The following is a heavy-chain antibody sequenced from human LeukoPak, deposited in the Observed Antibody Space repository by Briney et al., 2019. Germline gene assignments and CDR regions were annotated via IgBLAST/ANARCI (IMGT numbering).Heavy chain of an antibody. D-gene: IGHD2-15*01. J-gene: IGHJ4*02. CDR1: GFTFSSYW. V-gene: IGHV3-74*01. CDR2: IKSDGSST. Sequence: GRSLRLSCAASGFTFSSYWMHWVRQAPGKGLVWVSRIKSDGSSTSYADSVKGRFTISRDNSKNTLYLQMNSLRAEDTAVHWCAREGRGSGGSFDYWGQGTLVTVSS. CDR3: AREGRGSGGSFDY.